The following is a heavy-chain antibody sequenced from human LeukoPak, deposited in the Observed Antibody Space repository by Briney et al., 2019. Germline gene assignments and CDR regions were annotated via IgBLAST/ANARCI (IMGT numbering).Heavy chain of an antibody. CDR1: GFTFSSYG. J-gene: IGHJ3*02. D-gene: IGHD6-19*01. V-gene: IGHV3-30*02. Sequence: GGSLRLSCGASGFTFSSYGMHWVRQSPGRGLEWVAFIRYDGSNKYYADSVRGRCTISRDNSKNTLYLQMNSLRAEDTAVYYCAKGEQWLVRRPFDIWGQGTMVTVSS. CDR3: AKGEQWLVRRPFDI. CDR2: IRYDGSNK.